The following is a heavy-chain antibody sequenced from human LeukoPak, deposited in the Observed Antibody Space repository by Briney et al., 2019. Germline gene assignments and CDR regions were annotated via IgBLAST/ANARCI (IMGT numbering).Heavy chain of an antibody. CDR2: IYPGDSDT. CDR3: ARRGYCSGGSCYFDAFDI. V-gene: IGHV5-51*01. D-gene: IGHD2-15*01. CDR1: GYSSTSYW. Sequence: GESLKISCKGSGYSSTSYWIGWVRQMPGKGLEWMGIIYPGDSDTRYSPSFQGQVTISADKSISTAYLQWSSLKASDTAMYYCARRGYCSGGSCYFDAFDIWGQGTMVTVSS. J-gene: IGHJ3*02.